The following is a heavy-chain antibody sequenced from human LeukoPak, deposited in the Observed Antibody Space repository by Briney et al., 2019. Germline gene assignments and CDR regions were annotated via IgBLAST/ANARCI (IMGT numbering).Heavy chain of an antibody. V-gene: IGHV4-31*03. CDR2: IYYSGST. Sequence: SETLSLTCTVSGVSISSGGYYWSWIRQHPGKGLEWIGYIYYSGSTYYNPSLKSRVTISVDTSKNQFSLKLSSVTAADTAVYYCARTDCSSTSCYNGYWGQGTLVTVSS. J-gene: IGHJ4*02. D-gene: IGHD2-2*02. CDR1: GVSISSGGYY. CDR3: ARTDCSSTSCYNGY.